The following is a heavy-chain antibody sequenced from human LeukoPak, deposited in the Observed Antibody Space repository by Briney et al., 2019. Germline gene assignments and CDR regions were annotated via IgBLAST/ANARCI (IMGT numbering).Heavy chain of an antibody. CDR1: GFTVSSNY. D-gene: IGHD6-13*01. CDR2: IYSGGTT. CDR3: ARGGYSSSWYHFDY. V-gene: IGHV3-53*01. J-gene: IGHJ4*02. Sequence: GGSLRLSCAASGFTVSSNYMSWVRQAPGKGLEWVSVIYSGGTTNYADSVKGRFTISRDNSKNTLFLQMNSLRAEDTAVFYCARGGYSSSWYHFDYWGQGTLVTVSS.